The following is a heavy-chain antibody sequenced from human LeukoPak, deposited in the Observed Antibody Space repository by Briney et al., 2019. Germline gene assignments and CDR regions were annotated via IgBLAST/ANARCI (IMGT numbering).Heavy chain of an antibody. D-gene: IGHD2-15*01. CDR3: ARGAWKGYCSGGSCYALLNLDV. J-gene: IGHJ6*04. Sequence: QPGGSLRPSCAASGSTLSSYAMHWVRQAPGKGLEWVAVISYDGSNKYVDSVKGRFTISRDNSKNTLYLQMNSLRAEDTAVYYCARGAWKGYCSGGSCYALLNLDVWGKGTTVTVSS. V-gene: IGHV3-30*01. CDR2: ISYDGSNK. CDR1: GSTLSSYA.